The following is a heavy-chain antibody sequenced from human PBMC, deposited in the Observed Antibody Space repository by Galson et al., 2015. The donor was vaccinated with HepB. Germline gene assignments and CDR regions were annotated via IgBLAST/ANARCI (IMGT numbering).Heavy chain of an antibody. CDR3: ARDGLGRGYFDY. V-gene: IGHV1-3*01. CDR1: GYTFTNYA. D-gene: IGHD7-27*01. CDR2: INAGNGNT. Sequence: SVKVSCKASGYTFTNYAMHWVRQAPGQRLEWMGWINAGNGNTKYSQKFQGRVTITRDTSASTAYMELSSLRSEDTAVYYCARDGLGRGYFDYWGQGTLVTVSS. J-gene: IGHJ4*02.